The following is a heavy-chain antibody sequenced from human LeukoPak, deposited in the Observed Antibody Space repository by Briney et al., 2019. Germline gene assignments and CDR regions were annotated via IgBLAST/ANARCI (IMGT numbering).Heavy chain of an antibody. V-gene: IGHV5-51*01. CDR2: IYPSDSET. Sequence: GESLKISCKCSGYTFTSYWIAWVRQMLGKGLEWMGIIYPSDSETRYSPSFQGQVTISVDKSINTTFLQWSSLKASDTAIYYCSRPSTSTSSLYYWGLGTLVTVSS. CDR1: GYTFTSYW. J-gene: IGHJ4*02. D-gene: IGHD6-6*01. CDR3: SRPSTSTSSLYY.